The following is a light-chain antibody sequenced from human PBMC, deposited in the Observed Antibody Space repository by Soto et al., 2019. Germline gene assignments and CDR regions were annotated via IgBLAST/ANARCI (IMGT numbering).Light chain of an antibody. CDR1: QSVSSY. Sequence: EILLTQSPVTLSLSPGERATLACRASQSVSSYLAWYQQKPGQAPRILIYDASNRATGIPARFSGSGSGTDFTLTISSLEPEDFAVYYCQQRSNWPTFGQGTRLEIK. CDR3: QQRSNWPT. CDR2: DAS. J-gene: IGKJ5*01. V-gene: IGKV3-11*01.